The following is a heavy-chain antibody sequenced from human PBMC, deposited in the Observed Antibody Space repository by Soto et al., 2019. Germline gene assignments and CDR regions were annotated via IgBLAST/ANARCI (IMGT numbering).Heavy chain of an antibody. Sequence: QVQLQESGPGLVKPSQTLSLTCTVSGGSISSGGYYWSWIRQHPGKGLEWIGYIYYSGSTYYNPSLKSRVTISVDTSKNQFSLKLSSVTAADTAVYYCARLNPQAPGPRPPYDFWSTDDAFDIWGQGTMVTVSS. V-gene: IGHV4-31*03. CDR3: ARLNPQAPGPRPPYDFWSTDDAFDI. CDR2: IYYSGST. J-gene: IGHJ3*02. D-gene: IGHD3-3*01. CDR1: GGSISSGGYY.